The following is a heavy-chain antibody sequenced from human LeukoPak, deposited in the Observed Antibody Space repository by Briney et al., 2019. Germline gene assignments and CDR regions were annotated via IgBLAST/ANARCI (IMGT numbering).Heavy chain of an antibody. Sequence: GGSLRLSCTASGFIFSSYVMSWVRQAPGKGLEWVSAISGSGGSTYYADSVKGRFTISRDNSKNTLYLQMNSLRAEDTAVYYCAILATSGYSSGWPGYWGQGTLVTVSS. D-gene: IGHD6-19*01. CDR2: ISGSGGST. V-gene: IGHV3-23*01. CDR3: AILATSGYSSGWPGY. J-gene: IGHJ4*02. CDR1: GFIFSSYV.